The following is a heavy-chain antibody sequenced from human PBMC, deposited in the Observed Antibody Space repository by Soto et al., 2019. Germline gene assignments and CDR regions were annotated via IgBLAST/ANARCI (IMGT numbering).Heavy chain of an antibody. CDR1: GYTFTSYY. V-gene: IGHV1-8*01. D-gene: IGHD4-4*01. Sequence: DPVKVSCKASGYTFTSYYINWVRQATGQGLEWMGWMNPNGGNTGYAQKFQGRVTMTRNTSISTAYLELSSLRYEDTAVYYCATGLLSIVYCPGDHYYRNSLWTRGSTVTASS. CDR3: ATGLLSIVYCPGDHYYRNSL. J-gene: IGHJ6*02. CDR2: MNPNGGNT.